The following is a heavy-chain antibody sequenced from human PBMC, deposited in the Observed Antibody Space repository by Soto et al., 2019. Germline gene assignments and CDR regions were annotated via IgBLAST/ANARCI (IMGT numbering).Heavy chain of an antibody. CDR3: AREIFGARGGMDV. CDR2: IIPIFGTA. D-gene: IGHD3-3*01. CDR1: GGTFSSYA. V-gene: IGHV1-69*13. Sequence: VASVKVSCKASGGTFSSYAISWVRQAPGQGLEWMGGIIPIFGTANYAQKFQGRVTITADESTSTAYMELSSLRSEDTAVYYCAREIFGARGGMDVWGQGTTVTVSS. J-gene: IGHJ6*02.